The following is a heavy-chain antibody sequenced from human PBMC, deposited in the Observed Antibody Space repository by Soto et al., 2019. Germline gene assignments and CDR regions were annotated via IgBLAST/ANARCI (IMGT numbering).Heavy chain of an antibody. J-gene: IGHJ3*02. D-gene: IGHD3-3*01. V-gene: IGHV3-23*01. CDR1: GFTFSSYA. Sequence: PGGSLRLSCAASGFTFSSYAMSWVRQAPGKGLEWVSAISGSGGNTYYADSVKGRFTISRDNSKNTLYLQMNSLRAEDTAVYYCAKGVRFLEWLLSDAFDIWGQGTMVTVSS. CDR3: AKGVRFLEWLLSDAFDI. CDR2: ISGSGGNT.